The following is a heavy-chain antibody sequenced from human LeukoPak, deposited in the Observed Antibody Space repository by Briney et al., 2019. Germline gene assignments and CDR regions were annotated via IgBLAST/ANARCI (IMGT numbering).Heavy chain of an antibody. CDR1: GFTFSTYD. Sequence: GSLRLSCAASGFTFSTYDMHWVRQATGKGLEWVSTIDTAGDTYYPGSVKGRFTISRENAKNSLYLQMNSLRAGDTAVYFCARVAGFGDLDYWGQGTLVTVST. D-gene: IGHD3-10*01. CDR2: IDTAGDT. J-gene: IGHJ4*02. V-gene: IGHV3-13*01. CDR3: ARVAGFGDLDY.